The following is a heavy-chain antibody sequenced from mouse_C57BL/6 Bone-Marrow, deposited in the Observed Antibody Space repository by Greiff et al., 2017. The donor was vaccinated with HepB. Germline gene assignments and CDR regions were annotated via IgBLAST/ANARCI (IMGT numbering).Heavy chain of an antibody. CDR1: GFTFSDYY. J-gene: IGHJ2*01. Sequence: EVMLVESEGGLVQPGSSMKLSCTASGFTFSDYYMAWVRQVPEKGLEWVANINYDGSSTYYLDSLKSRFIISRDNAKNILYLQMSSLKSEDTATYYCARERYYGRGYYFDYWGQGTTLTVSS. CDR2: INYDGSST. CDR3: ARERYYGRGYYFDY. V-gene: IGHV5-16*01. D-gene: IGHD1-1*01.